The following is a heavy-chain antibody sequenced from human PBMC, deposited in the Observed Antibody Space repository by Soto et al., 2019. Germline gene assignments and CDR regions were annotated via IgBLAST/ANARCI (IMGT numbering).Heavy chain of an antibody. CDR2: INHSGST. CDR3: ARLVGATSSYYFDY. V-gene: IGHV4-34*01. J-gene: IGHJ4*02. D-gene: IGHD1-26*01. Sequence: QVQLQQWGAGLLKPSETLSLTCAVYGGSFSGYYWSWIRQPPGKGLEWIGEINHSGSTNYNPSLKSRVTISVDTSKNQFSLKLSSVTAADTAVYYCARLVGATSSYYFDYWGQGTLVTVSS. CDR1: GGSFSGYY.